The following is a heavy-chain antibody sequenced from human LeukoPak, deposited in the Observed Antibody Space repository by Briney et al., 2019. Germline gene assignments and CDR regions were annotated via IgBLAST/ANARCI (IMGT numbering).Heavy chain of an antibody. V-gene: IGHV3-53*01. CDR2: IYSGGST. J-gene: IGHJ6*04. D-gene: IGHD2-21*01. Sequence: PGGSLRLSCAASGFTVSTNYMSWVRQAPGKGLEWVSVIYSGGSTYYADSVKGRFTISRDNSKNTVYLQVNSLRAEDTAVYYCARDHNCGGDCYSGMDVWGKGITVTVSS. CDR1: GFTVSTNY. CDR3: ARDHNCGGDCYSGMDV.